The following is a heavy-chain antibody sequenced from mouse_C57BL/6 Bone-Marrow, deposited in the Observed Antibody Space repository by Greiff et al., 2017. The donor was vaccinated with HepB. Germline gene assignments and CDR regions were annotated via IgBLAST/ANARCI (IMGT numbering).Heavy chain of an antibody. Sequence: QVQLQQPGAELARPGASVKLSCKASGYTFTSYGISWVKQRTGQGLEWIGEIYPRSGNTYYNEKFKGKATLTADKSSSTAYMKLRSLTSEDSAVYFCAGQYEEGYWFDYWGQGTTLTVSS. D-gene: IGHD2-3*01. CDR3: AGQYEEGYWFDY. V-gene: IGHV1-81*01. CDR1: GYTFTSYG. J-gene: IGHJ2*01. CDR2: IYPRSGNT.